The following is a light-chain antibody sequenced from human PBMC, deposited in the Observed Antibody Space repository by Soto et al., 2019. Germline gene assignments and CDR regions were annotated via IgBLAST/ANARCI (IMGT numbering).Light chain of an antibody. V-gene: IGKV3-15*01. CDR2: GAS. CDR3: QQYNNWPTLT. J-gene: IGKJ4*01. CDR1: QSVSSA. Sequence: EIVMTQSPATLSVSPGQRATLSCRASQSVSSALAWYQQKPGQAPRLLIYGASTRATGIPTRFSGSGSGTQFTLTIYSLQSEDFAVYYCQQYNNWPTLTFGGGTKVEMK.